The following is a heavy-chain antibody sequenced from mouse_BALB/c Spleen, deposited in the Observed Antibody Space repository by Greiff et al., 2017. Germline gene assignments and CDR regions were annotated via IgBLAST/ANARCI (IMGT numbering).Heavy chain of an antibody. Sequence: ESGPGLVKPSQSLSLTCTVTGYSITSDYAWNWIRQFPGNKLEWMGYISYSGSTSYNPSLKSRISITRDTSMNQFFLQLNSVTTEDTATYYCASSLDYGPYYYAMDYWGQGTSVTVSS. CDR3: ASSLDYGPYYYAMDY. CDR1: GYSITSDYA. D-gene: IGHD1-2*01. CDR2: ISYSGST. J-gene: IGHJ4*01. V-gene: IGHV3-2*02.